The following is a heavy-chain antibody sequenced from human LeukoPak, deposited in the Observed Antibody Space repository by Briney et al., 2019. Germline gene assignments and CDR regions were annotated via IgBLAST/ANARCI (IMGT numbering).Heavy chain of an antibody. D-gene: IGHD3-22*01. CDR2: ISAYNGNT. CDR3: ARDLTPPYYYDSSGYYYSTDY. Sequence: ASVKVSCKASGYTFTSYGISWVRQAPGQGLEWMGWISAYNGNTNYAQKLQGRVTMTTDTSTSTAYMELRSLRSDDTAVYYCARDLTPPYYYDSSGYYYSTDYWGQGTLVTVSS. J-gene: IGHJ4*02. V-gene: IGHV1-18*01. CDR1: GYTFTSYG.